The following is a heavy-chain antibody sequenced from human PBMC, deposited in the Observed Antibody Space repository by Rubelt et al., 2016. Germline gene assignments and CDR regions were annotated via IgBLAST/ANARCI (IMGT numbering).Heavy chain of an antibody. J-gene: IGHJ4*02. CDR3: ARGKEGLGVTMMDY. D-gene: IGHD3-22*01. CDR1: GGSFSGYY. V-gene: IGHV4-34*01. Sequence: QVQLQQWGAGLLKPSETLSLTCAVYGGSFSGYYWSWIRQPPGKGLEWIEEINHSGSTNYNPSLKSRVTISVDTSKNQFSLKLSSVTAAVTAVYYCARGKEGLGVTMMDYWGQGTLVTVSS. CDR2: INHSGST.